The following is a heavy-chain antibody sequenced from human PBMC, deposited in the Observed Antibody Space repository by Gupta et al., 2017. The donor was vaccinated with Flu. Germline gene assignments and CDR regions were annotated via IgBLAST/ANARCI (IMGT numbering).Heavy chain of an antibody. Sequence: QVQLQQWGAGLLKPSETLSLTCAVYGGSFSGYSWSWIRQPPGKGLEWIGEINHSGSTNYNPSLKSRVTISVDTSKNQFSLKLSSVTAADTAVYYCAIGTGYCSSTSCYTEGGYYYGMDVWGQGTTVTVSS. D-gene: IGHD2-2*02. CDR1: GGSFSGYS. CDR3: AIGTGYCSSTSCYTEGGYYYGMDV. V-gene: IGHV4-34*01. J-gene: IGHJ6*02. CDR2: INHSGST.